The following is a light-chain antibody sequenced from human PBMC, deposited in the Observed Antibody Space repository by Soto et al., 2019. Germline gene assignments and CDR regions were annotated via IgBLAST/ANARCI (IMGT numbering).Light chain of an antibody. J-gene: IGLJ2*01. CDR1: SSDVGAFNF. Sequence: QSALTQPASVSGSPGQSITISCTGTSSDVGAFNFVSWYQQHPGKAPKLMIYDVRHRPSEVSDRFSGSKSGNTASLTIYGLQAEDEADYYCTSHTTTSPPVLFGGGTKVTVL. CDR2: DVR. CDR3: TSHTTTSPPVL. V-gene: IGLV2-14*03.